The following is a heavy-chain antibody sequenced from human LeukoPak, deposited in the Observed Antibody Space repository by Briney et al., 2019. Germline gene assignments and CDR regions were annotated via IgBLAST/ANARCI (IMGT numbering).Heavy chain of an antibody. J-gene: IGHJ4*02. D-gene: IGHD6-19*01. V-gene: IGHV1-69*13. Sequence: ASVKVSCKASGGTFSSYAISWVRQAPGQGLEWMGGIIPIFGTANYAQKFQGRVTITADESTSTAYMELSSLRSEDTAVYYCAKDISGSGWYAFDYWGQGTLVTVSS. CDR2: IIPIFGTA. CDR1: GGTFSSYA. CDR3: AKDISGSGWYAFDY.